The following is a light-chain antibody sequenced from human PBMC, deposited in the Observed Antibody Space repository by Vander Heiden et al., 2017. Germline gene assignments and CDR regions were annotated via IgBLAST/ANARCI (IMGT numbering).Light chain of an antibody. V-gene: IGLV10-54*01. CDR3: SAWDSSRSAWV. CDR1: SNNVGNQG. J-gene: IGLJ3*02. Sequence: QAGMTQPPSVSKGLRQTATLTCTGNSNNVGNQGAAWLQQHQGHPPKLLSYKNNNRPSGISERLSASKSGNTASLTITRLQPEDEADYYCSAWDSSRSAWVFGGGTKLTVL. CDR2: KNN.